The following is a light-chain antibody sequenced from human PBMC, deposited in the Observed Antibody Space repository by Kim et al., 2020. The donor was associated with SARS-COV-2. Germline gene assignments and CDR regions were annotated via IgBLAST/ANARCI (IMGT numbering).Light chain of an antibody. CDR2: AAS. Sequence: DIQMTQSPSSLSASVGDRVTITCRASQDIRNHLAWYQQEPGKVPKVLIYAASALATGVPSRFGGSGSGTDFTLTINSLQPEDFATYYCQKYDSAPWTFGPGTKVDIK. J-gene: IGKJ1*01. V-gene: IGKV1-27*01. CDR1: QDIRNH. CDR3: QKYDSAPWT.